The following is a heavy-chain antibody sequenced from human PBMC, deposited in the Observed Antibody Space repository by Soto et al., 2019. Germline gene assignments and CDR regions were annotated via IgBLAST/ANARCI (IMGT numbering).Heavy chain of an antibody. CDR2: IYYSGST. CDR3: ARDGGNYDNWFDP. Sequence: PSETLSLTCTVFGGSVSSDSYYWNWIRHPPGKGLEWIGYIYYSGSTNYNPSLKSRVTISVDTSKNQFSLKLSSVTAADTAVYYCARDGGNYDNWFDPWGQGTLVTVSS. D-gene: IGHD1-7*01. J-gene: IGHJ5*02. CDR1: GGSVSSDSYY. V-gene: IGHV4-61*01.